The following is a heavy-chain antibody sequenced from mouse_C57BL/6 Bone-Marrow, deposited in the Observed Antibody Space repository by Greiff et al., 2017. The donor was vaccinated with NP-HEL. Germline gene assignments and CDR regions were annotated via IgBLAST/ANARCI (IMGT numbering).Heavy chain of an antibody. CDR3: TRWGYYDEADY. CDR1: GYTFTDYD. CDR2: IDPETGGT. Sequence: QVQLQQSGAELVRPGASVTLSCKASGYTFTDYDMHWVKQTPVHGLEWIGAIDPETGGTAYNQKFKGKAILTADKSSSTAYMELRSLTSEDSAVYYCTRWGYYDEADYWGQGTTLTVSS. J-gene: IGHJ2*01. V-gene: IGHV1-15*01. D-gene: IGHD2-4*01.